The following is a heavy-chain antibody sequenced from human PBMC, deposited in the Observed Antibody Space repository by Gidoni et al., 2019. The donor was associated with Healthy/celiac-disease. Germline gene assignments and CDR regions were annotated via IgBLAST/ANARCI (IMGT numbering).Heavy chain of an antibody. Sequence: QVQLVQSGAEVKKPGSSVKVSCKASGGTFSSYAISWVRQAPGQGLEWMGGIIPIFGTANYALKFQGRVTITADKSTSTAYMELSSLRSEDTAVYYCARDPDGSQYSSSWYGYWGQGTLVTVSS. D-gene: IGHD6-13*01. CDR2: IIPIFGTA. CDR3: ARDPDGSQYSSSWYGY. J-gene: IGHJ4*02. CDR1: GGTFSSYA. V-gene: IGHV1-69*06.